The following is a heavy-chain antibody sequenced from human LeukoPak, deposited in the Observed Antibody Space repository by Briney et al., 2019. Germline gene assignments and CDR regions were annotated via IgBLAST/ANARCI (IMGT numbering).Heavy chain of an antibody. CDR2: IYTSGST. J-gene: IGHJ4*02. V-gene: IGHV4-4*09. CDR1: GGSISSYY. Sequence: SETLSLTCTVSGGSISSYYWSWIRQPPGKGLEWIRYIYTSGSTNYNPSLKSRVTISVDTSKNQFSLKLSSVTAADTAVYYCAQYYYDSSGYSYFDYWGQGTLVTVSS. D-gene: IGHD3-22*01. CDR3: AQYYYDSSGYSYFDY.